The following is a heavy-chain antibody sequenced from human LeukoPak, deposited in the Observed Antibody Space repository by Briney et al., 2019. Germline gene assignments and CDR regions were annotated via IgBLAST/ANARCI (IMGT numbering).Heavy chain of an antibody. CDR3: ARDLGRESQWLVPYYFDY. J-gene: IGHJ4*02. Sequence: KPGGSLRLSCAASGFTFSSYSMNWVRQAPGKGLEWVSSISSSSSYIYYADSVKGRFTISRDNAKNSLYLQMNSLRAEDTAVYYCARDLGRESQWLVPYYFDYWGQGTLVTVSS. D-gene: IGHD6-19*01. CDR2: ISSSSSYI. CDR1: GFTFSSYS. V-gene: IGHV3-21*01.